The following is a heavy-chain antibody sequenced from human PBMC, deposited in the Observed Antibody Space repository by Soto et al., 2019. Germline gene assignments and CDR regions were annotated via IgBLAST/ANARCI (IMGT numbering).Heavy chain of an antibody. J-gene: IGHJ5*02. D-gene: IGHD6-6*01. CDR1: GGSISSYY. CDR3: ATLQREWYSSSSGLGWFDP. V-gene: IGHV4-4*07. Sequence: PLETLSLTCTVSGGSISSYYWSWIRQPAGKGLEWIGRIYTSGSTNYNPSLKSRVTMSVDTSKNQFSLKLSSVTAADTAVYYCATLQREWYSSSSGLGWFDPWGQGTLVTVSS. CDR2: IYTSGST.